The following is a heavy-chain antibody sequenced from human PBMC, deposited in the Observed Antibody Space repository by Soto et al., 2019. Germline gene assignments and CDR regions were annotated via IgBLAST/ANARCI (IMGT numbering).Heavy chain of an antibody. J-gene: IGHJ4*02. CDR1: GYTFTKHG. V-gene: IGHV1-18*01. Sequence: QVQLVQSGAELKEPGASVKVSCKASGYTFTKHGISWVRQAPGQGLEWMGWISAHNGNTNYAQNLQDRITVTTDTSTSTAYMELRSLRPEDTAIYYCARVYGYGYGHFDFWGQGSLVTVSS. CDR2: ISAHNGNT. CDR3: ARVYGYGYGHFDF. D-gene: IGHD5-18*01.